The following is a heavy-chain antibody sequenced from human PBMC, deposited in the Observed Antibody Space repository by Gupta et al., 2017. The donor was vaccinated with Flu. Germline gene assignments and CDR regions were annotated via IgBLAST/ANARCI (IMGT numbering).Heavy chain of an antibody. D-gene: IGHD3-16*01. J-gene: IGHJ6*03. CDR3: AGRGGGLGINFYYDMDV. CDR2: INPLFGTA. CDR1: GVTFSSCA. Sequence: QLHLVQSGAEVKKPGSSVKVSCKASGVTFSSCALRWVRQAPGQGLEWMGGINPLFGTANYAQKFQGRVTIIADKSTSTTYLEMNGLRSDDTAVYYCAGRGGGLGINFYYDMDVWGRGTTVTVSS. V-gene: IGHV1-69*06.